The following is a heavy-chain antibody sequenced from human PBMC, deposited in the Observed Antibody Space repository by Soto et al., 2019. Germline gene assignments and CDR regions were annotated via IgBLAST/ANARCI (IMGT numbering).Heavy chain of an antibody. J-gene: IGHJ4*02. D-gene: IGHD3-22*01. V-gene: IGHV3-23*01. Sequence: EVQLLESGGGLVQPGGSLRLSCAASGFTFSSYAMSWVRQAPGKGLEWVSAISGSGGSTYYADSVKGRFTISRDNSKNTLYLQMKRLRAEDTAVYYCAKVRSYYYDLGYFDYWGQGTLVTVSS. CDR2: ISGSGGST. CDR1: GFTFSSYA. CDR3: AKVRSYYYDLGYFDY.